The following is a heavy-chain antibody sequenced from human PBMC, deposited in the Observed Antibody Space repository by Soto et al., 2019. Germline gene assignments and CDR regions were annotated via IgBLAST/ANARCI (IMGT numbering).Heavy chain of an antibody. J-gene: IGHJ5*02. CDR2: IYSGGTT. Sequence: EVQLVESGGGLVQPGGSLRLSCAASGFTVSSNYMSWVRQAPGKGLEWVSVIYSGGTTYYADSVKGRFTISRDNSKNTLYLKRNGLRAEDTVVYYWARNGESSVYRGWFDPWGQGTLVTVSS. CDR1: GFTVSSNY. D-gene: IGHD3-22*01. V-gene: IGHV3-66*01. CDR3: ARNGESSVYRGWFDP.